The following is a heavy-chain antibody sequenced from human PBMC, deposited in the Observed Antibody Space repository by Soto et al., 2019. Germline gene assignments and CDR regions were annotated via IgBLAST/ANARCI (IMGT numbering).Heavy chain of an antibody. V-gene: IGHV3-30*03. J-gene: IGHJ6*02. CDR1: GFTFSSYS. D-gene: IGHD3-22*01. CDR3: ARPYYYDSSGYDYYYYGMDV. Sequence: GGSLRLSCAASGFTFSSYSMHWVRQAPGKGLEWVAVISYDGSNKYYADSVKGRFTISRDNSKNTLYLQMNSLRAEDTAVYYCARPYYYDSSGYDYYYYGMDVWGQGTTVTVSS. CDR2: ISYDGSNK.